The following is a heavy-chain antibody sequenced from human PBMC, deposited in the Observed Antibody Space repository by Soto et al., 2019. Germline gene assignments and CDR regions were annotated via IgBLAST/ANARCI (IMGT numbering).Heavy chain of an antibody. V-gene: IGHV3-9*01. CDR2: ISWNSGSI. Sequence: EVQLVESGGGLVQPARSLRLSCSDSGFTFDDYAMHWVRPAPGQGREWVSGISWNSGSIGYADSVKGRFAISRDNAKNSLYLQMNSLRAEDTALYYCAKAFERYCSGGSCYFDYWGQGTLVTVSS. D-gene: IGHD2-15*01. J-gene: IGHJ4*02. CDR3: AKAFERYCSGGSCYFDY. CDR1: GFTFDDYA.